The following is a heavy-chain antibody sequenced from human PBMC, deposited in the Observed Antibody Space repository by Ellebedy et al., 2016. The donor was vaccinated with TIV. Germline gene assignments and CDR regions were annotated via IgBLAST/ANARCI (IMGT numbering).Heavy chain of an antibody. D-gene: IGHD3-10*01. CDR3: ARDAGSGGYFNNWFDP. CDR2: IIPTFGTT. Sequence: AASVKVSCKASGGTFRSNGVTWVRQAPGQGLEWMGGIIPTFGTTNYAQDFQDRVTITADESTSTAYLELSSLRSEDTAVYFCARDAGSGGYFNNWFDPWGQGTLVTVSS. J-gene: IGHJ5*02. V-gene: IGHV1-69*13. CDR1: GGTFRSNG.